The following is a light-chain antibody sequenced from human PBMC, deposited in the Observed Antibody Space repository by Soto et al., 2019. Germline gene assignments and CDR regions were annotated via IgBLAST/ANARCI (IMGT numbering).Light chain of an antibody. J-gene: IGKJ5*01. CDR1: QSVRTY. CDR3: QQRNSWPPIT. CDR2: DAS. Sequence: EIVLTQSPVTLSLSPGERATLSCRACQSVRTYLSWYQVKPGQAPRLLIYDASSRASGVPARFSGSGSGTDFTLTISSLEPEDFALYYCQQRNSWPPITFGQGTRLEIK. V-gene: IGKV3-11*01.